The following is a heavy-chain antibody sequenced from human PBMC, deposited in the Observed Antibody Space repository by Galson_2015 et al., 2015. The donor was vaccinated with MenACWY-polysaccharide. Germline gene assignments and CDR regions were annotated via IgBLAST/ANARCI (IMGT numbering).Heavy chain of an antibody. Sequence: SLRLSCAASGFSFSSYGMHWVRQAPGKGLEWVAVISRDGTIKKYADSVRDRFSISRDNSKNTLDLQMNSLRVEDTAVYHCVKEVSLQFNSFDSWGQGTVVTVSS. CDR1: GFSFSSYG. V-gene: IGHV3-30*18. J-gene: IGHJ4*02. CDR3: VKEVSLQFNSFDS. D-gene: IGHD5-24*01. CDR2: ISRDGTIK.